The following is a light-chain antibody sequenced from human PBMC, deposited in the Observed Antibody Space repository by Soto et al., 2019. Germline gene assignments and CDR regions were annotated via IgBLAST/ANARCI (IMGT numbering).Light chain of an antibody. Sequence: EIVLMQSPGTLSLSPGERATLSCRASQTVSSNSLAWYQQKPGQAPRLLIYGASTRATGIPARFSGSGSATEFTLTISSLQSGDFAVYYCQQYNIWPPWTFGQGTKVDIK. V-gene: IGKV3-15*01. CDR3: QQYNIWPPWT. CDR2: GAS. J-gene: IGKJ1*01. CDR1: QTVSSN.